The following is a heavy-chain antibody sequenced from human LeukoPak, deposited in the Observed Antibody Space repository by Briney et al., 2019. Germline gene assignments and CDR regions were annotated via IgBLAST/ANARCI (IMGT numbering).Heavy chain of an antibody. CDR2: IYYSGST. J-gene: IGHJ4*02. D-gene: IGHD3-16*01. Sequence: SETLSLTCTVSGGSISSSSYYWGWIRQPPGRGLESIGSIYYSGSTYYNPSLNSRVTISVDTSKNQFSLKLSSVTPADTAVYYCAFRGGAHDNFAYWGQGTLVTVSS. V-gene: IGHV4-39*07. CDR1: GGSISSSSYY. CDR3: AFRGGAHDNFAY.